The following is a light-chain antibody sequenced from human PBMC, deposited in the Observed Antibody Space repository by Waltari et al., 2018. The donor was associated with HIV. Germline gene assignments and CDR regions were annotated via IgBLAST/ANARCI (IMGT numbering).Light chain of an antibody. V-gene: IGLV1-44*01. Sequence: PGQRVTISCSGSNSNIGSNPVNWYQQLPETAPKLLIKSSNQRPSGVPDRFSASKSGTSASLAISGLQSEDESDYYCAAWDDSLKGVIFGGGTKLTVL. CDR2: SSN. CDR1: NSNIGSNP. CDR3: AAWDDSLKGVI. J-gene: IGLJ2*01.